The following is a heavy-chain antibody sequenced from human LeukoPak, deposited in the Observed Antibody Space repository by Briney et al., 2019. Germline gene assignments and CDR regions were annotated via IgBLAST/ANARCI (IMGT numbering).Heavy chain of an antibody. CDR3: ARHVWLQPFDY. J-gene: IGHJ4*02. D-gene: IGHD3-9*01. CDR2: IYYRGST. V-gene: IGHV4-59*08. Sequence: SSETLSLTCSVSGGSMNSYYWSWIRQSPGKGLEWIGYIYYRGSTNYNPSLKSRVTISVDTSKNQFSLKLSSVTAADTAVYYCARHVWLQPFDYWGQGTLVTVSS. CDR1: GGSMNSYY.